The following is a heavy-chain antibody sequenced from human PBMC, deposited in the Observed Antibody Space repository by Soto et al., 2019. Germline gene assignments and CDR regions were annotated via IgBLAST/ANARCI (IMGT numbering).Heavy chain of an antibody. V-gene: IGHV4-59*01. CDR1: GGSISSYY. J-gene: IGHJ6*03. Sequence: SETLSLTCTVSGGSISSYYWSWIRQPPGKGLEWIGYIYYSGSTNYNPSLKSRVTISVDTSKNQFSLKLSSVTAADTAGYYCARLGYCSSTSCYEPFYYYYMDVWGKGTTVTVSS. D-gene: IGHD2-2*01. CDR2: IYYSGST. CDR3: ARLGYCSSTSCYEPFYYYYMDV.